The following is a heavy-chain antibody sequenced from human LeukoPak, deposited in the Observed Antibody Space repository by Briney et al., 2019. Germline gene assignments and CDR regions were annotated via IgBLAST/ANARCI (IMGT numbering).Heavy chain of an antibody. CDR1: GYSITSSSW. J-gene: IGHJ4*02. V-gene: IGHV4-28*01. CDR3: ARKENVYYYLDY. CDR2: IYHSGTT. Sequence: SDTLSLTCAVSGYSITSSSWWGWIRQPPGKGLEWIGYIYHSGTTYYNPSLQSRVTMSVDTSKNQFSLKLSSVTAVDTAVYYCARKENVYYYLDYWGQGTLVTVSS. D-gene: IGHD3-10*01.